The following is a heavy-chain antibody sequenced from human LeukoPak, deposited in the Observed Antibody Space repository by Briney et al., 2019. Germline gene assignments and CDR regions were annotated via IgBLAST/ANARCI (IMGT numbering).Heavy chain of an antibody. V-gene: IGHV1-2*02. CDR3: ARDLVATPFDY. Sequence: ASVKVSCKASGYTFTGYYMHWVRQAPGQGLEWVGWINPNSGGTNYAQKFQVRVTMTRDTSISTAYMELSRLRSDDTAVYYCARDLVATPFDYWGQGTLVTVSS. J-gene: IGHJ4*02. CDR1: GYTFTGYY. CDR2: INPNSGGT. D-gene: IGHD5-12*01.